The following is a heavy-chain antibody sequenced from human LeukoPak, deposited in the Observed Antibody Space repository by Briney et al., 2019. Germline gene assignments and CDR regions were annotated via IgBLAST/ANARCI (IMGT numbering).Heavy chain of an antibody. CDR3: ARGGSGSYYRFQIPPHFDY. D-gene: IGHD3-10*01. J-gene: IGHJ4*02. CDR1: GGSISSSSYY. CDR2: INHSGST. Sequence: PSETLSLTCTVSGGSISSSSYYWAWIRQPPGKGLEWIGEINHSGSTNYNPSLKSRVTISVDTSKNQFSLKLSSVTAADTAVYYCARGGSGSYYRFQIPPHFDYWGQGTLVTVSS. V-gene: IGHV4-39*07.